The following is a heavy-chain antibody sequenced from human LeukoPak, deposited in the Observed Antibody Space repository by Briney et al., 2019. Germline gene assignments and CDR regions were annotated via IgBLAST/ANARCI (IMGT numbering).Heavy chain of an antibody. CDR1: GGTFSSYA. J-gene: IGHJ4*02. V-gene: IGHV1-69*06. CDR3: AIGGSTSPVRLGGQYYFDY. D-gene: IGHD2-2*01. Sequence: ASVKVSCKASGGTFSSYAISWVRQATGQGLEWMGRIIPIFGTANYAQKFQGRVTITADKSTSTAYMELSSLRSEDTAVYYCAIGGSTSPVRLGGQYYFDYWGQGTLVTVSS. CDR2: IIPIFGTA.